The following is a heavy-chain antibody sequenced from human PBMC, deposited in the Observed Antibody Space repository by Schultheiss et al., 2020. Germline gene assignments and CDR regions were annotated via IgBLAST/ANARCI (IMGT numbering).Heavy chain of an antibody. V-gene: IGHV4-4*07. J-gene: IGHJ4*02. CDR2: IYTSGNT. CDR1: GGSTNSYY. CDR3: ARASGEGFDN. Sequence: SQTLSLTCTVSGGSTNSYYWSWIRQPAGKTLEWIGRIYTSGNTDYNPSLKSRVTMSVDTSKTQFSLKLRSVTAADTAVYYCARASGEGFDNWGQGVLVTVS. D-gene: IGHD3-10*01.